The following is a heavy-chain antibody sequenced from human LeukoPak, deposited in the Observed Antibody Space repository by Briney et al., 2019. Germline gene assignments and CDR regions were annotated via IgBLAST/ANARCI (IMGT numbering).Heavy chain of an antibody. CDR1: GGSISSGGYY. CDR2: IYYSGST. J-gene: IGHJ5*02. Sequence: SQTLSLTCTVSGGSISSGGYYWRWTRPHPGNVLERIGYIYYSGSTYYNPSLKSRVTISVDTSKNQFSLKLSSVTAADAAVYYCARDGRNGKNWFDPWGQGTLVTVSS. V-gene: IGHV4-31*03. D-gene: IGHD1-14*01. CDR3: ARDGRNGKNWFDP.